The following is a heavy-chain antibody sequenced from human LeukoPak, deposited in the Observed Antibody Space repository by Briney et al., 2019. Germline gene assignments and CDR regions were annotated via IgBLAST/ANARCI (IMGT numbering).Heavy chain of an antibody. CDR1: GGSISSSSYS. CDR2: IYYSGTT. V-gene: IGHV4-39*01. J-gene: IGHJ4*02. CDR3: ARLRFDFWSGYTHPYFDY. Sequence: SETLSLTCTVSGGSISSSSYSWCWIRQHPGKGLEWIGSIYYSGTTYYNPSLKSRVTISVDTSKIQFSLKLSSVAATDTAVYFCARLRFDFWSGYTHPYFDYWGQGTLVTVSS. D-gene: IGHD3-3*01.